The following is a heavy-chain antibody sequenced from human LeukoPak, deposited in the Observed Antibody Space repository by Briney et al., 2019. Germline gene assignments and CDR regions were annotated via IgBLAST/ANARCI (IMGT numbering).Heavy chain of an antibody. Sequence: SETLSLTCTVSGGSISSYYWSWIRQPPGKGLEWIGYIYYSGSTNHDPSLKSRVTISVDTSKNQFSLKLSSVTAADTAVYYCARASRDGYSYGLVDYWGQGTLVTVSS. CDR2: IYYSGST. D-gene: IGHD5-18*01. V-gene: IGHV4-59*01. J-gene: IGHJ4*02. CDR3: ARASRDGYSYGLVDY. CDR1: GGSISSYY.